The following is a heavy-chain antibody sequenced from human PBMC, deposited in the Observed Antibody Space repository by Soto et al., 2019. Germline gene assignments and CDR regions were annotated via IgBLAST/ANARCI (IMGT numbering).Heavy chain of an antibody. J-gene: IGHJ6*02. V-gene: IGHV1-69*13. Sequence: GASVKVSCKASGGTFSSYAISWVRQAPGQGLEWMGGIIPIFGTANYAQKFQGRVTITADESTSTAYMELSSLRSEDTAVYYCAKNGQPPYYYYGMDVWGQGTTVTVSS. CDR3: AKNGQPPYYYYGMDV. CDR1: GGTFSSYA. D-gene: IGHD2-8*01. CDR2: IIPIFGTA.